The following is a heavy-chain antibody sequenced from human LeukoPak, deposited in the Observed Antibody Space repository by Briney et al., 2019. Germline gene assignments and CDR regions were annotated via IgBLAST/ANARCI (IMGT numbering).Heavy chain of an antibody. CDR2: ISSSGSTI. D-gene: IGHD3-9*01. CDR3: TQILTDAFDI. J-gene: IGHJ3*02. CDR1: GFTFSDYY. Sequence: GGSLRLSCAASGFTFSDYYVSWIRQAPGKGLEWVSYISSSGSTIYYADSVKGRFTISRDNAKNSLYLQMNSLRAEDTAVYYCTQILTDAFDIWGQGTMVTVSS. V-gene: IGHV3-11*01.